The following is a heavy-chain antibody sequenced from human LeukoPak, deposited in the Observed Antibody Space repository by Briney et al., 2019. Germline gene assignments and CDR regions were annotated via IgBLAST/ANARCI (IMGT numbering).Heavy chain of an antibody. CDR1: GFTVSNNY. CDR2: MYHSGST. D-gene: IGHD3-3*01. CDR3: ARHPYYDFWSGYSTLYFDY. J-gene: IGHJ4*02. V-gene: IGHV4-38-2*01. Sequence: GSLRLSCAASGFTVSNNYMSWVRQPPGKGLEWIGSMYHSGSTYHNPSLKSRVTISVDTSKNQFSLKLSSVTAADTAVYYCARHPYYDFWSGYSTLYFDYWGQGTLVTVSS.